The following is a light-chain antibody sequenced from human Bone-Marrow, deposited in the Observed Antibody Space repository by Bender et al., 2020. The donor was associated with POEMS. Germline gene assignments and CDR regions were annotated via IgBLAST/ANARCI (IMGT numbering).Light chain of an antibody. V-gene: IGLV1-40*01. Sequence: QSVLTQPPSVSGAPGQRVTISCTGSSSNTGSGYDINWYQHLPGTAPKLIIHEGYKRPSGVSNRFSGSKSGNTASLTISGLLPEDEADYYCQSYDNSLGGWVFGGGTKLTVL. CDR2: EGY. CDR1: SSNTGSGYD. CDR3: QSYDNSLGGWV. J-gene: IGLJ3*02.